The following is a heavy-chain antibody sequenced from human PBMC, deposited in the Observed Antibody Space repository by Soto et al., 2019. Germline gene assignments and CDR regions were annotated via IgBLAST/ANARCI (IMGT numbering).Heavy chain of an antibody. D-gene: IGHD4-17*01. CDR2: IYSGGST. CDR1: GFTVSSNY. Sequence: GGSLRLSCAASGFTVSSNYMSWVRQAPGKGLEWVSVIYSGGSTYYADSVKGRFTISRDNSKNTLYLQMNSLRAEDTAVYYCAKEDEHGDYDNYWGQGTLVTVSS. CDR3: AKEDEHGDYDNY. V-gene: IGHV3-53*01. J-gene: IGHJ4*02.